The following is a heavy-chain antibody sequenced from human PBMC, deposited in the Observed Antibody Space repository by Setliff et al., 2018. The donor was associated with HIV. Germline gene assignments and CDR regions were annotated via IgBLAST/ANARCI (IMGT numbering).Heavy chain of an antibody. D-gene: IGHD2-21*02. Sequence: SCTVSGDSIDRSNFFWTWIRQHPGKGLEWIGYIYYSGSATYNPSLKSQASISVDTSRNEISLKLSSVTAADTAVYFCARGGAFCGRDSCYYLDYWGQGNPVTVSS. J-gene: IGHJ4*02. CDR2: IYYSGSA. CDR3: ARGGAFCGRDSCYYLDY. V-gene: IGHV4-31*01. CDR1: GDSIDRSNFF.